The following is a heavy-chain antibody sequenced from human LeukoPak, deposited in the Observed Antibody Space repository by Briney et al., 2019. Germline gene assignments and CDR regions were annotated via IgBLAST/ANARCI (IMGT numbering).Heavy chain of an antibody. CDR3: ARVMITSGGVTVRLDAFDS. D-gene: IGHD3-16*02. V-gene: IGHV2-5*02. CDR2: IYWDNDK. CDR1: GFSLNTGGVG. Sequence: ESGPTLVKPTQTLTLTCTFSGFSLNTGGVGVAWIRQPPGKALDWLAVIYWDNDKRYSPSLKSRLTVFKDTSNNQVVLTMTNMDPVDTGTYFCARVMITSGGVTVRLDAFDSWGQGTVVTVSS. J-gene: IGHJ3*02.